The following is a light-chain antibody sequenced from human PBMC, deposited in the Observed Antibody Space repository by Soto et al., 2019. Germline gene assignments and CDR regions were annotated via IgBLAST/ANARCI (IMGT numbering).Light chain of an antibody. J-gene: IGKJ1*01. CDR2: DTS. V-gene: IGKV3-20*01. Sequence: EVMMCQSLATLSVNPGEGATLSCRASQGIGDTLAWYQHKPGQTPRLLIYDTSTRATGVPTRFSGSGSGTDFTLTISRLEPEDFAVYYCQQYGSSPTFGQR. CDR3: QQYGSSPT. CDR1: QGIGDT.